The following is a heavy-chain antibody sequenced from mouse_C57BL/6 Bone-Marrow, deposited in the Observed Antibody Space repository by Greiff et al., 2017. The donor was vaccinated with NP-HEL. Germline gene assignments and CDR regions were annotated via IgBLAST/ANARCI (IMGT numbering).Heavy chain of an antibody. D-gene: IGHD1-1*01. CDR2: IYPRSGNT. V-gene: IGHV1-81*01. J-gene: IGHJ2*01. CDR3: ARGGYYGSSLDY. CDR1: GYTFTSYG. Sequence: VQRVESGAELARPGASVKLSCKASGYTFTSYGISWVKQRTGQGLEWIGEIYPRSGNTYYNEKFKGKATLTADKSSSTAYMELSSLTSEDSAVYFCARGGYYGSSLDYWGQGTTLTVSS.